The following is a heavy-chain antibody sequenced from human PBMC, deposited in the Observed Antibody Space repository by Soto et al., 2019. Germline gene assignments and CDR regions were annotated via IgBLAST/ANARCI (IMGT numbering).Heavy chain of an antibody. CDR1: GFTFSSYA. Sequence: GGSLRLSCAASGFTFSSYAMSWVRQAPGKGLEWVSAISGSGGSTYYADSVKGRFTISRDNAKNSLYLQMNSLRAEDTAVYYCARGTAWYQLLQGIYFDYWGQGTLVTVSS. D-gene: IGHD2-2*01. V-gene: IGHV3-23*01. CDR3: ARGTAWYQLLQGIYFDY. CDR2: ISGSGGST. J-gene: IGHJ4*02.